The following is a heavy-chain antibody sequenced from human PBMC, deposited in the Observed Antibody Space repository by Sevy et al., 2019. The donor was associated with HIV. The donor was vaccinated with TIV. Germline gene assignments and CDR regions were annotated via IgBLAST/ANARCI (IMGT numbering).Heavy chain of an antibody. D-gene: IGHD6-6*01. CDR2: ISAYNGNT. CDR3: AGALEPEGPAYSSSSDNWFDP. J-gene: IGHJ5*02. Sequence: ASVKVSCKASGYTFTSYGISWVRQAPGQGLEWMGWISAYNGNTNYAQKLQGRVTMTTDTSTSTAYMELRSLRSHDTAVYYGAGALEPEGPAYSSSSDNWFDPWGQGTLVTVSS. CDR1: GYTFTSYG. V-gene: IGHV1-18*01.